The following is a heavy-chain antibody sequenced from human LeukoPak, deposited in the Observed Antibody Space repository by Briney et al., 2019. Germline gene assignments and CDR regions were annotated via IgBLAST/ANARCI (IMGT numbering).Heavy chain of an antibody. CDR3: ARQYIDILTGYHRGELYWYFDL. J-gene: IGHJ2*01. CDR2: IYTSGST. D-gene: IGHD3-9*01. Sequence: SETLSLTCTVSGGSISSYYWNWIRQPAGKGLEWFGRIYTSGSTNYNPSLKSRVTISVDTSKNQFSLKLSSVTAADTAVYYCARQYIDILTGYHRGELYWYFDLWGRGTLVTVSS. V-gene: IGHV4-4*07. CDR1: GGSISSYY.